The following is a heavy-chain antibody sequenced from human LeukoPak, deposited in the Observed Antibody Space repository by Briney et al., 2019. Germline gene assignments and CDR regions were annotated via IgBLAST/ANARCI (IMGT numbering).Heavy chain of an antibody. CDR3: AKVDWYLDL. Sequence: SETLSLTCTVSGGSISSYYWSWIRQPPGKGLEWIGYIYYSGSTNYSPSLKSRVTISVDTSKNHFSLKLSSVTAADTAVYYCAKVDWYLDLWGRGTLVTVSS. V-gene: IGHV4-59*01. CDR2: IYYSGST. CDR1: GGSISSYY. J-gene: IGHJ2*01.